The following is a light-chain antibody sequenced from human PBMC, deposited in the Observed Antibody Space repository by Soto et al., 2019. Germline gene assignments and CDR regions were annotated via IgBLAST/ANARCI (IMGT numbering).Light chain of an antibody. Sequence: EIVMTQSPATLSVSPGERATLSCRASQSVNSNLAWYQQKPGQAPRLLIYGASTRATGIPARFSGSGSGTEFPLTISSLQAEDSAVYYCQQYNKWPAFGQGTKVEIK. CDR2: GAS. J-gene: IGKJ1*01. V-gene: IGKV3-15*01. CDR1: QSVNSN. CDR3: QQYNKWPA.